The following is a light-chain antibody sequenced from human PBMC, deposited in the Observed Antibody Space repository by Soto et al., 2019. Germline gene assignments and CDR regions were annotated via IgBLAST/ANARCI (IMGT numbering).Light chain of an antibody. Sequence: QSVLTQPPSVSEAPRQRVTISCSGSSSNIGNNFVNCYQQLPGKTPTLLIYYDDLLPSVVSDRLSCSKSATSASLAISGHQAEDEADYYCAAWDDSLNGGVFGGGTKLTVL. CDR2: YDD. CDR3: AAWDDSLNGGV. V-gene: IGLV1-36*01. CDR1: SSNIGNNF. J-gene: IGLJ3*02.